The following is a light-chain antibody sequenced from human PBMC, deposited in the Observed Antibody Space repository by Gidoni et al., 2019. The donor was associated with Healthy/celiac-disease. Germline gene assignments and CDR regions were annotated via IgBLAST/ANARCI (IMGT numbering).Light chain of an antibody. CDR3: HQYNNWPPLT. V-gene: IGKV3-15*01. CDR1: QSVSSN. CDR2: GAS. J-gene: IGKJ1*01. Sequence: EMVMQQSPATLSVSPGERATLSCRASQSVSSNLAWYQQKPGQAPRLLIYGASTRATGIPARFSGSGSGTEFTLTISSLQSEDFAVYYCHQYNNWPPLTFGQGTKVEIK.